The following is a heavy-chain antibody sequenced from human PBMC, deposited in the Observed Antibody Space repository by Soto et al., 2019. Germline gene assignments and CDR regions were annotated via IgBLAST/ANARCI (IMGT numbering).Heavy chain of an antibody. Sequence: SETLSLTCTVSGGSISSSSYYWGWIRQPPGQGLECIGSIYYSGSTYYNPSLKSRVTISVDTSKNQFSLKLSSVTAADTAVYYCASGIAAAGEGPPGYYYYGMDVWGQGTTVTVSS. D-gene: IGHD6-13*01. V-gene: IGHV4-39*01. CDR3: ASGIAAAGEGPPGYYYYGMDV. J-gene: IGHJ6*02. CDR2: IYYSGST. CDR1: GGSISSSSYY.